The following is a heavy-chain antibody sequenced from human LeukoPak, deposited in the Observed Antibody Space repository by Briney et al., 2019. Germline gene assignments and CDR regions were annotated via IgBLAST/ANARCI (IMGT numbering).Heavy chain of an antibody. V-gene: IGHV3-48*03. Sequence: GGSLRLSCAASGFTFSTYEMNWVRQAPGKGLEWVSYISSSGSTIYYADSVKGRFTISRDNAKNSLYLQMNSLRAEDTAVYYCARDNSSGLPFDHWGQGTLVIVSS. CDR1: GFTFSTYE. D-gene: IGHD6-19*01. CDR3: ARDNSSGLPFDH. J-gene: IGHJ4*02. CDR2: ISSSGSTI.